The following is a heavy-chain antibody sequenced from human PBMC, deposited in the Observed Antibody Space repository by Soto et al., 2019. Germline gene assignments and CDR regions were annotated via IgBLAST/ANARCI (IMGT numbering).Heavy chain of an antibody. CDR1: GGSISSYY. V-gene: IGHV4-59*01. CDR2: IYYSGST. D-gene: IGHD3-22*01. CDR3: ARGRSYYDSSGYYPYYFDY. Sequence: SETLSLTCTVSGGSISSYYWSWIRQPPGKGLEWIGYIYYSGSTNYNPSLKSRVTISVDTSKNQFSLKLSSVTAADTAVYYCARGRSYYDSSGYYPYYFDYWGQGTLVTVSS. J-gene: IGHJ4*02.